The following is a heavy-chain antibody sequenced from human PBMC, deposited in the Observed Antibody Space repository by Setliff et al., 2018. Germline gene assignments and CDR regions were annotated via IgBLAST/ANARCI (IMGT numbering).Heavy chain of an antibody. Sequence: KPSETLSLTCTVSGASITNINYYWGLIRQPPGKGLEWIGSIFYSGRTFYNPSLKRRVTMSVDTSKNQFSLKLTSVTAADTAVYYCARAYCSGGSCYSEMIDYNNWFDPGGQGTLVTVSA. CDR3: ARAYCSGGSCYSEMIDYNNWFDP. D-gene: IGHD2-15*01. J-gene: IGHJ5*02. CDR1: GASITNINYY. V-gene: IGHV4-39*07. CDR2: IFYSGRT.